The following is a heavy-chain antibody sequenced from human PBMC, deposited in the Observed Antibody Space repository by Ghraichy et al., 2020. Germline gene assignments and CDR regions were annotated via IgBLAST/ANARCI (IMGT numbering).Heavy chain of an antibody. Sequence: GESLDISCTASGFTFSSSGMYWVRQAPGKGLEWVSVFGRSGDTYYKDSVKGRFTISRDNFKNTLYLQMDSLRAEDTAVYYCATSARSSTMFWGQGTLVTVSS. CDR3: ATSARSSTMF. V-gene: IGHV3-23*01. D-gene: IGHD3-10*01. CDR2: FGRSGDT. CDR1: GFTFSSSG. J-gene: IGHJ4*02.